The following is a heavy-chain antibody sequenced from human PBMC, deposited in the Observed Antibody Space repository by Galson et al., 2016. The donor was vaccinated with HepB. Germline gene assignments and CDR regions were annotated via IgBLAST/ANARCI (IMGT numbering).Heavy chain of an antibody. J-gene: IGHJ5*01. CDR3: TNDHHSYFSSTWFDS. CDR2: IRSKTYGGTT. V-gene: IGHV3-49*03. CDR1: GFTFGDYI. Sequence: SLRLSCAAAGFTFGDYIMSWFRQAPGKGLEWVGFIRSKTYGGTTEYAASVKGRFSISRDDSKSIVYLQMNSLKIEDTAVYYCTNDHHSYFSSTWFDSWGQGTLVTVSS. D-gene: IGHD4-11*01.